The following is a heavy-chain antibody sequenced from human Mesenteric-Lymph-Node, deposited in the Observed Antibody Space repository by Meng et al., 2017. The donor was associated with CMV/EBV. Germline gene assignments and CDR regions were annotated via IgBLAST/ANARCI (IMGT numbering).Heavy chain of an antibody. CDR2: IRYDGSHT. CDR1: GFTFSSYA. V-gene: IGHV3-30*02. CDR3: VKVVVGSGTNWFDP. Sequence: ASGFTFSSYAMHWVRQAAGRGLKWVAFIRYDGSHTSYADSVRGRFTISRDNSRDTLYLQMDSLTLDDTAIYYCVKVVVGSGTNWFDPWGQGSLVTVSS. J-gene: IGHJ5*02. D-gene: IGHD3-10*01.